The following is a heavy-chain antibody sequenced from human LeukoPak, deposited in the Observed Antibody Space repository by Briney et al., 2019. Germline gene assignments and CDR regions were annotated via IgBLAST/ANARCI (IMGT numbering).Heavy chain of an antibody. D-gene: IGHD1-7*01. Sequence: GASLKISCKGSGYSFTSYWIGWVRQMPGKGLEWMGIIYPGDSDTRYSPSFQGQVTISADKSISTAYLQWSSLKASDTAMYYCARGHSGITGTTTIRFDPWGQGTLVTVSS. J-gene: IGHJ5*02. CDR1: GYSFTSYW. V-gene: IGHV5-51*01. CDR2: IYPGDSDT. CDR3: ARGHSGITGTTTIRFDP.